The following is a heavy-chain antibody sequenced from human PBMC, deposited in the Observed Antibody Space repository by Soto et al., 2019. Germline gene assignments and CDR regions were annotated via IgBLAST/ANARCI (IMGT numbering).Heavy chain of an antibody. CDR1: GFTASSNY. D-gene: IGHD2-2*01. CDR3: ARDLVVPAAIPFDY. CDR2: IYSGGST. Sequence: EVQLVESGGGLVQPGGSLRLSCAASGFTASSNYMSWVRQAPGKGLEWVSVIYSGGSTYYADSVKGRFTISRDNSKNTLYLQMNSLRAEDTAVYYCARDLVVPAAIPFDYWGQGTLVTVSS. V-gene: IGHV3-66*01. J-gene: IGHJ4*02.